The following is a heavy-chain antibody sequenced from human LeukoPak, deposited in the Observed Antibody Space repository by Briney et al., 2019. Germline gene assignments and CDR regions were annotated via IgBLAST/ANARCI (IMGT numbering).Heavy chain of an antibody. CDR3: ASGDIVVVPTLDH. Sequence: AASVKVSCKASGYTFTGYYMHWVRQAPGQGLEWMGWINPNSGGTNYAQKFQGRVTMTRDTSISTAYMELSRLRSDDTAVYYCASGDIVVVPTLDHWGQGTLVTVSS. J-gene: IGHJ4*02. D-gene: IGHD2-2*01. V-gene: IGHV1-2*02. CDR2: INPNSGGT. CDR1: GYTFTGYY.